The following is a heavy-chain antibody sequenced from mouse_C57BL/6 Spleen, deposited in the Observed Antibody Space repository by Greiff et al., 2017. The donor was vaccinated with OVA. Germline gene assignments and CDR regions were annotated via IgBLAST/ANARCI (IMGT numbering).Heavy chain of an antibody. J-gene: IGHJ2*01. CDR3: TGGVGEAYYDDFDY. Sequence: EVKVEESGGGLVQPGGSMKLSCVASGFTFSNYWMNWVRQSPEKGLEWVAQIRLKSDNYATHYAESVKGRFTISRDDSKSSVYLQMNNVRAEDTGIYYCTGGVGEAYYDDFDYWGQGTTLTVSS. CDR2: IRLKSDNYAT. V-gene: IGHV6-3*01. CDR1: GFTFSNYW. D-gene: IGHD2-10*01.